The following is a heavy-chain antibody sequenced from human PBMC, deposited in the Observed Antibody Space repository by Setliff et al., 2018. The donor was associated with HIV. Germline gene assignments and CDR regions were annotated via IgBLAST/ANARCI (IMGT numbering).Heavy chain of an antibody. CDR3: TRLRGYSYGLASYCYYYMDV. D-gene: IGHD5-18*01. J-gene: IGHJ6*03. CDR1: GFTFTNAW. CDR2: IKSKTDDGAT. V-gene: IGHV3-15*01. Sequence: GGSLRLSCAASGFTFTNAWMSWVRQAPGKGLEWVGRIKSKTDDGATDYAAPVEGRFTISRDDSKSIAYLQMNSLKTEDTAVYYCTRLRGYSYGLASYCYYYMDVWGKGTTVTVSS.